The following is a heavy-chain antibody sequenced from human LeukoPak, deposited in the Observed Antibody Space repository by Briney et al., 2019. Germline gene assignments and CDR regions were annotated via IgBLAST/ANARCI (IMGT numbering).Heavy chain of an antibody. CDR3: ARDEAIAALPPGERDYYYGMDV. V-gene: IGHV1-18*01. D-gene: IGHD6-13*01. Sequence: GASVRVSCKASGYTFTSYGISWVRQAPGQGLEWMGWISAYNGNTNYAQKLQGRVTMTTDTSTSTAYMELRSLRSGDPAVYYCARDEAIAALPPGERDYYYGMDVWGQGTTVTVSS. CDR2: ISAYNGNT. J-gene: IGHJ6*02. CDR1: GYTFTSYG.